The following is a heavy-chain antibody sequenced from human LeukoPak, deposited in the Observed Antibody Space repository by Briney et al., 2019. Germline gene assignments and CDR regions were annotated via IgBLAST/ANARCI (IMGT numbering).Heavy chain of an antibody. Sequence: SETLSLTCTVSGGSISSDIYYWGWIRQPPGKGLEWIGTIYYSGSTYYNPSLKSRVTISVDTSKNQLSLKLSSVTAADTAVYYCARVDGDYPVYWGQGTLVIVSS. D-gene: IGHD4-17*01. J-gene: IGHJ4*02. CDR2: IYYSGST. CDR1: GGSISSDIYY. CDR3: ARVDGDYPVY. V-gene: IGHV4-39*07.